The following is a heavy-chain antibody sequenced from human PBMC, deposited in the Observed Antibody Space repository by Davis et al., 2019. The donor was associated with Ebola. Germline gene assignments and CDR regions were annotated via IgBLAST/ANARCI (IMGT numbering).Heavy chain of an antibody. CDR3: ARGGWYVLDY. CDR2: TYYRSKWYN. CDR1: GDSVSSNSAA. J-gene: IGHJ4*02. V-gene: IGHV6-1*01. D-gene: IGHD6-19*01. Sequence: SQTPSLTCAISGDSVSSNSAAWNWSRQSPSRGLEWLGRTYYRSKWYNDYAVSVKSRITNNPDTSKNQFSLQLNSVTPEDTAVYYCARGGWYVLDYWGQGTLVTVSS.